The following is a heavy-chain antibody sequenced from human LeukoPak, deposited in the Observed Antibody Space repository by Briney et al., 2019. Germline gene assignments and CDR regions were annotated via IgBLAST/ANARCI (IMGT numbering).Heavy chain of an antibody. CDR1: GASITTDSYY. CDR3: ARLEDVRVSMVPGLMMTPPYFDP. V-gene: IGHV4-61*01. Sequence: SATLSLTCTVSGASITTDSYYWSWIRQPLGKGLEWIGYIYHSGGTSYNPSLKSRVTISVDTSKNQFSLRLSSVTAADTAVYYCARLEDVRVSMVPGLMMTPPYFDPWGQGTLVTVSS. CDR2: IYHSGGT. D-gene: IGHD3-10*01. J-gene: IGHJ5*02.